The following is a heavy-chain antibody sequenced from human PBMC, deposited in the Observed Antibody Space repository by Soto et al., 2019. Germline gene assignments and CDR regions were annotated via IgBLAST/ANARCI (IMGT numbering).Heavy chain of an antibody. CDR1: GSTFSSYG. J-gene: IGHJ4*02. D-gene: IGHD6-6*01. CDR2: IWYDGSNK. V-gene: IGHV3-33*01. CDR3: ARDLKQLALGY. Sequence: SLRLSCAASGSTFSSYGMHWVRQAPGKGLEWVAVIWYDGSNKYYADSVKGRFTISRDNSKNTLYLQMNSLRAEDTAVYYCARDLKQLALGYWGQGTLVTVSS.